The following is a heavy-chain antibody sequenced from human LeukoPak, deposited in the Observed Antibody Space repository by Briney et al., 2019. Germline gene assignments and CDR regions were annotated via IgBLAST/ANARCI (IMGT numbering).Heavy chain of an antibody. D-gene: IGHD1-26*01. CDR1: GFTFSSYA. CDR2: ISGSGGST. Sequence: GASLRLSCAASGFTFSSYAVSWVRQAPGKGLEWVSSISGSGGSTYYADSVKGRFTISRDNSKNTLYLQVNSLRAEDTAVYYCAKGGSNWFFDLWGRGALVTVSS. J-gene: IGHJ2*01. CDR3: AKGGSNWFFDL. V-gene: IGHV3-23*01.